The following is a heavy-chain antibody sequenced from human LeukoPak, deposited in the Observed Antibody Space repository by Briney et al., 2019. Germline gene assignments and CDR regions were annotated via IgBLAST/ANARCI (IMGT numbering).Heavy chain of an antibody. Sequence: PSETLSLTCTVSGYSISSGYYWGWIRQPPGKGLEWIGNIYPTGSTYYNPSLKSRVTISVDTSKNQFSLKVSSVSAADTAVYYCARAYRSSRYWNWFDPWGQGTLVTVSS. CDR3: ARAYRSSRYWNWFDP. J-gene: IGHJ5*02. CDR1: GYSISSGYY. D-gene: IGHD6-13*01. CDR2: IYPTGST. V-gene: IGHV4-38-2*02.